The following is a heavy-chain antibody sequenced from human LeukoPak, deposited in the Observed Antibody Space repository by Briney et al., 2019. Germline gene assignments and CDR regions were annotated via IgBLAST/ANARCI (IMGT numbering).Heavy chain of an antibody. D-gene: IGHD5-18*01. CDR2: ISYDGSNK. Sequence: GEFLRLCCSASGFTFSSYHMHGVRQGPGEDLDWVADISYDGSNKYYAGCVKGRFTISRDNSKNTLYLQMNSLRAEDTAVYCCAKDPALGYSYGRPQYFQHWGQGTLVTVCS. CDR3: AKDPALGYSYGRPQYFQH. J-gene: IGHJ1*01. V-gene: IGHV3-30*18. CDR1: GFTFSSYH.